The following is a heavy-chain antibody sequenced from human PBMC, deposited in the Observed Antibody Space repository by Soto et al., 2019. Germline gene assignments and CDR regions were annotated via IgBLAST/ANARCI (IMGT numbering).Heavy chain of an antibody. V-gene: IGHV1-24*01. CDR2: FDPEDGET. CDR1: GYTLTELS. J-gene: IGHJ4*02. D-gene: IGHD3-22*01. Sequence: ASVKVSCKVSGYTLTELSMHWVRQAPGKGLEWMGGFDPEDGETIYAQKFQGRVTMTEDTSTDTAYMELSSLRSEDTTVYYCATASGQYYDSSGYPDYWGQGTLVTVSS. CDR3: ATASGQYYDSSGYPDY.